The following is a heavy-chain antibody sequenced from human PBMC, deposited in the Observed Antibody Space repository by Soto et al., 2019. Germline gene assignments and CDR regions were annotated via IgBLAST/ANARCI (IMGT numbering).Heavy chain of an antibody. D-gene: IGHD5-18*01. J-gene: IGHJ4*02. CDR2: ITYGGSI. V-gene: IGHV4-31*03. Sequence: SEPLSLQCTVSGASITNGALSWTWVLQHPEKGLEWLAYITYGGSIYYDPSLRSRLTVSIDKSKSQFSLNVRSVTAADTAVYYCAKMERTQLWLLVQNWGQGLLVTGSS. CDR1: GASITNGALS. CDR3: AKMERTQLWLLVQN.